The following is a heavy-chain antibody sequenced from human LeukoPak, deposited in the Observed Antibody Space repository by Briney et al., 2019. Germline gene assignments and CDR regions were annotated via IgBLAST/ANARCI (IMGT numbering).Heavy chain of an antibody. V-gene: IGHV1-2*02. CDR3: AREPHYYGSGSGDY. CDR2: INPNSGGT. Sequence: ASVKVSCKASVYTFTGYYMHWVRQAPGQGLEWMGWINPNSGGTNYAQKFQGRVTVTRDTSISTAYMELSRLRSDDTAVYYCAREPHYYGSGSGDYWGQGTLVTVSS. CDR1: VYTFTGYY. D-gene: IGHD3-10*01. J-gene: IGHJ4*02.